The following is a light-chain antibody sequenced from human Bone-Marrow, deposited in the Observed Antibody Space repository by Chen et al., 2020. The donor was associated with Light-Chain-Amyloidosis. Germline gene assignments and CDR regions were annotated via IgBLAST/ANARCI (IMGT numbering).Light chain of an antibody. CDR3: QQYYSTPYT. V-gene: IGKV4-1*01. CDR1: QSVLYSSNNKNY. CDR2: WAS. Sequence: DIVMTQSPDSLAVSLVERATTNCKSSQSVLYSSNNKNYLAWYQQKSGQPPKLLIYWASTRESGVPDRFSGSGSGADFTLTISSLQAEDVAVYYCQQYYSTPYTFGQGTKLEIK. J-gene: IGKJ2*01.